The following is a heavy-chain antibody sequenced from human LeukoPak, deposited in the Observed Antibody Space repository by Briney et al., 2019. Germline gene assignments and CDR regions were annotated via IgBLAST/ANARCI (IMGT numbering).Heavy chain of an antibody. CDR2: ISSSSSYI. CDR3: ARHCSSTSCYSDY. V-gene: IGHV3-21*01. J-gene: IGHJ4*02. Sequence: GGPLRLSCAASGFTFSSYSMNWVRQAPGKGLEWVSSISSSSSYIYYADSVKGRFTISRDNAKISLYLQMNSLRAEDTAVYYCARHCSSTSCYSDYWGQGTLVTVSS. CDR1: GFTFSSYS. D-gene: IGHD2-2*01.